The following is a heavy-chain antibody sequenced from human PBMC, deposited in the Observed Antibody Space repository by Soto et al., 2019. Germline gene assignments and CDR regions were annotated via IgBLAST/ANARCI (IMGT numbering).Heavy chain of an antibody. CDR3: ARRRRKVPAAPVDY. J-gene: IGHJ4*02. Sequence: PSETLSLTCTVPGGSISSSSYYWGWIRQPPGKGLEWIGSIYYSGSTYYNPSLKSRVTISVDTSKNQFSLKLSSVTAADTAVYYCARRRRKVPAAPVDYWGQGTLVTVSS. CDR2: IYYSGST. V-gene: IGHV4-39*01. CDR1: GGSISSSSYY. D-gene: IGHD2-2*01.